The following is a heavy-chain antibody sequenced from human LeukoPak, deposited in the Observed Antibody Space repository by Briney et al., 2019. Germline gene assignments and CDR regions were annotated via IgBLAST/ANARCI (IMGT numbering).Heavy chain of an antibody. J-gene: IGHJ5*02. CDR2: IHYSGDT. Sequence: SETLSLTCTVSGGSMTHHYWSWIRQPPGKGLEWIAYIHYSGDTSYNPSLTSRASISVDTSKNQLSLKLTSVTAADTAVYYCARGRGGRFDPWGQGTLVTVSS. D-gene: IGHD3-16*01. CDR1: GGSMTHHY. CDR3: ARGRGGRFDP. V-gene: IGHV4-59*11.